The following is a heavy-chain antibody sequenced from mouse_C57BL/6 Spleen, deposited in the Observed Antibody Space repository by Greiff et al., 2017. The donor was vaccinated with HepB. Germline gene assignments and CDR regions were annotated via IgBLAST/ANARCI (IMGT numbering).Heavy chain of an antibody. V-gene: IGHV1-69*01. Sequence: VQLQQPGAELVMPGASVKLSCKASGYTFTSYWMHWVKQRPGQGLEWIGEIDPSDSYTNYNQKFKGKSTLTVDKSSSTAYMQLSSLTSEDSAVYYCARRDGYYAYAMDYWGQGTSVTVSS. D-gene: IGHD2-3*01. J-gene: IGHJ4*01. CDR1: GYTFTSYW. CDR3: ARRDGYYAYAMDY. CDR2: IDPSDSYT.